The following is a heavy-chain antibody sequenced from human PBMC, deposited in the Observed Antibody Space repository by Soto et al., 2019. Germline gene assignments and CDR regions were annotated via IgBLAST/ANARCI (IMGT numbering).Heavy chain of an antibody. Sequence: SETLSLTCAVYGGSFSGFYWSWIRQPPGRGLEWIGEINHSGSTNYNPSLKSRVTISVDTSKNQFSLKLSSVTAADTAVYYCARGGHYDFWSGYPTTLDYWGQGTLVTVSS. CDR2: INHSGST. V-gene: IGHV4-34*01. CDR1: GGSFSGFY. D-gene: IGHD3-3*01. CDR3: ARGGHYDFWSGYPTTLDY. J-gene: IGHJ4*02.